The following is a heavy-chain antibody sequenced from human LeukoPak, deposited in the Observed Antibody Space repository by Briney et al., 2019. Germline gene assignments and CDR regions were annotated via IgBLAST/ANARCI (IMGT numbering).Heavy chain of an antibody. J-gene: IGHJ4*02. CDR1: GGSISSYY. CDR3: ARAGSSSWYVDY. Sequence: SETLSLTCTVSGGSISSYYWSWIRQPPGKGLEWIGYIYYSGSTNYNPSLKSQVTISVDTSKNQFSLKLSSVTAADTAVYYCARAGSSSWYVDYWGQGTLVTVSS. D-gene: IGHD6-13*01. CDR2: IYYSGST. V-gene: IGHV4-59*01.